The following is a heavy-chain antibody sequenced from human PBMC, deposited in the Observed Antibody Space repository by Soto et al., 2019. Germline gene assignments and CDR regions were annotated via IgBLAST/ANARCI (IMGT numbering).Heavy chain of an antibody. CDR3: ARVRSEFGGSYYGAFDI. V-gene: IGHV1-46*01. CDR2: INPSGGST. D-gene: IGHD1-26*01. Sequence: RASVKVSCKASGYTFTSYYMHWVRQAPGQGLEWMGIINPSGGSTSYAQKFQGRVTMTRDTSTSTVYMELSSLRSEDTAVYYCARVRSEFGGSYYGAFDIWGQGTMVTVSS. CDR1: GYTFTSYY. J-gene: IGHJ3*02.